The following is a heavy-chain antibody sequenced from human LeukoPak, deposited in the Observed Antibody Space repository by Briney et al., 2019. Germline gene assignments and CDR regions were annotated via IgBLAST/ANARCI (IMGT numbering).Heavy chain of an antibody. V-gene: IGHV3-30-3*01. Sequence: PGRSLRLSCAASAFTFATYAMHWVRQAPGKGLEWVAVISFDGSNKYYADFVKGRFTISRDNSKNTLYLQMNSLRAEDTAVYYCARDGNILGALYNWFDPWGQGTLVTVSS. CDR3: ARDGNILGALYNWFDP. J-gene: IGHJ5*02. CDR1: AFTFATYA. CDR2: ISFDGSNK. D-gene: IGHD1-26*01.